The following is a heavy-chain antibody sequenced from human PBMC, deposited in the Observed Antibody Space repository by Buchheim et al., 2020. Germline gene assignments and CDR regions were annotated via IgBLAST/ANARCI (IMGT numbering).Heavy chain of an antibody. CDR2: INPSGGST. Sequence: QVQLVQSGAEVKKPGASVKVSCKASGYTLTSYFIHWVRQAPGQGLEWMGIINPSGGSTSYAQKFQGRVTMTRDTSKSTVYMELSSLRSEDTAVYYCARVGEGVPAAMGTFDIWGQGT. J-gene: IGHJ3*02. CDR1: GYTLTSYF. D-gene: IGHD2-2*01. V-gene: IGHV1-46*01. CDR3: ARVGEGVPAAMGTFDI.